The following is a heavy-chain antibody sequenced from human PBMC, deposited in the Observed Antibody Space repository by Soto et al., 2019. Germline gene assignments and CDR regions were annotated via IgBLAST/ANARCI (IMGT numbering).Heavy chain of an antibody. V-gene: IGHV3-74*01. D-gene: IGHD3-22*01. CDR1: GFTFSSYW. CDR3: ARSDTYYYDSSGYYYYYYGMDV. CDR2: INSDGSST. J-gene: IGHJ6*02. Sequence: PWGSLRLSCAASGFTFSSYWMHWVRQAPGKGLVWVSRINSDGSSTSYADSVKGRFTISRDNAKNTLYLQMNSLRAEDTAVYYCARSDTYYYDSSGYYYYYYGMDVWGQGTTVTVSS.